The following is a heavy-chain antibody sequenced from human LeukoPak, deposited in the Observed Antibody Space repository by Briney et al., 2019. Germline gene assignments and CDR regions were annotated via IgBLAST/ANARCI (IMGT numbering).Heavy chain of an antibody. J-gene: IGHJ4*02. Sequence: GGSLRLSCAASGFTYSSYSMNWVRQGPGKGLEWVSSISSSSYIYYADSVKGRFTISRDNARNSLYLQMNSLRVEDTAVYYCARSIGWYPEYWGQGTLVTVSS. CDR2: ISSSSYI. CDR3: ARSIGWYPEY. V-gene: IGHV3-21*01. D-gene: IGHD6-19*01. CDR1: GFTYSSYS.